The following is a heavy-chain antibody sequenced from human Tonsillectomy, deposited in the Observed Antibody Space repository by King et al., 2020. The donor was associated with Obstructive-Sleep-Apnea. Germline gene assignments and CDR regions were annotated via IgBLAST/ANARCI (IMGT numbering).Heavy chain of an antibody. CDR2: IRGSGGRT. CDR3: AKGGRGNYDVLTGYYWDSLSGMDV. J-gene: IGHJ6*02. D-gene: IGHD3-9*01. CDR1: GFTFSNYA. Sequence: EGQLVQSGGGLVRPGGSLRLSCAASGFTFSNYAMSWVRQAPGKGLEWVSGIRGSGGRTYYADSVKGRLTISRDNSKNTLYLQMDSLRVEDTAVYYCAKGGRGNYDVLTGYYWDSLSGMDVWGQGTTVTVSS. V-gene: IGHV3-23*04.